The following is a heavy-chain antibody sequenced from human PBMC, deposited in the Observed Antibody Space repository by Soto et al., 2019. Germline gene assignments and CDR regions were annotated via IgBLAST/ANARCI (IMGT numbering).Heavy chain of an antibody. J-gene: IGHJ6*02. CDR2: ISSSSSYI. D-gene: IGHD4-17*01. Sequence: GGSLRLSCAGSGFTFSSYSMNWVRQAPGKGLEWVSSISSSSSYIYYADSAKGRFTISRDNAKNSLYLQMNSLRAEDTAVYYCARGADYGDREYYNYYYGMDVWGQGTTVTVSS. CDR1: GFTFSSYS. V-gene: IGHV3-21*01. CDR3: ARGADYGDREYYNYYYGMDV.